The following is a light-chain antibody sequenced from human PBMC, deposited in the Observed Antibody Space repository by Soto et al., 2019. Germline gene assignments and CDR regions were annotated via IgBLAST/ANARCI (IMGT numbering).Light chain of an antibody. CDR3: QQFGRSLWT. J-gene: IGKJ1*01. CDR2: GAF. V-gene: IGKV3-20*01. CDR1: QSVGSSY. Sequence: IVLTQSPSNLSLSPGERATLSCRARQSVGSSYLAWYQQETGQAPRLLHHGAFSRATGIPDRFSGIGSGTEFTMTISRLEPEDFAAYYCQQFGRSLWTFGQGTKVDIK.